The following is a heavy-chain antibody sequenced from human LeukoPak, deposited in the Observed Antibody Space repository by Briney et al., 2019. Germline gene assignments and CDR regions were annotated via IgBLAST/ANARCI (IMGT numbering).Heavy chain of an antibody. CDR2: ISYDGSNK. CDR1: GFTFSSYV. V-gene: IGHV3-30-3*02. Sequence: AGGSLRLSCAASGFTFSSYVIHWVRQAPGKGLEWVAHISYDGSNKYYADSVKGRFTISRDNSKNTLYLQMNSLRAEDTAVYYCAKEGGYSSSWYGPLVSWGQGTLVTVSS. CDR3: AKEGGYSSSWYGPLVS. J-gene: IGHJ4*02. D-gene: IGHD6-13*01.